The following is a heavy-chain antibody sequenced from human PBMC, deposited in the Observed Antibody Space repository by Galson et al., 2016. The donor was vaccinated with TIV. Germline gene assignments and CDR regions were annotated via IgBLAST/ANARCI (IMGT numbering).Heavy chain of an antibody. J-gene: IGHJ4*02. Sequence: ETLSLTCALSGESLSGYHWTWIRQAPGKGLEWIGEVCHRGRTNYNPSLEGRVTISLVTSKNEFALKLTSVTAADTAVYYCARGGPNIVIVPAAGYFDSWGQGALVTVSS. CDR1: GESLSGYH. CDR3: ARGGPNIVIVPAAGYFDS. V-gene: IGHV4-34*01. D-gene: IGHD2-2*01. CDR2: VCHRGRT.